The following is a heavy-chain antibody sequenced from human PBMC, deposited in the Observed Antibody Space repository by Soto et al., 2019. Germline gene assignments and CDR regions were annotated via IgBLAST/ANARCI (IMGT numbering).Heavy chain of an antibody. V-gene: IGHV4-39*01. CDR3: ARHHNGGDSYGVFDY. CDR1: GGSISSSTYY. D-gene: IGHD5-18*01. Sequence: QLQLQASGPGLVKPSETLSLTCTVSGGSISSSTYYWGWIRQPPGKGLEWIGSIYYSGSTYYNPSLTRRVTISVDTSKNQFSLKLSSVTAADTAVYYCARHHNGGDSYGVFDYWGQGTLVTVSS. CDR2: IYYSGST. J-gene: IGHJ4*02.